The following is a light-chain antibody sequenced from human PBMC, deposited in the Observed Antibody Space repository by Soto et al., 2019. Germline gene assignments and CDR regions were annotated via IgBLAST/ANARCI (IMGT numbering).Light chain of an antibody. CDR2: AAS. J-gene: IGKJ1*01. CDR3: QQYDSYPLS. V-gene: IGKV1-8*01. CDR1: QGISSY. Sequence: ANRMSQSPSSFSASTGDRVTITCRASQGISSYLAWYQQKPGKAPKLLIYAASTLQSGVPSRFSGSGSGTDFTLTISCLQSEDFATYYCQQYDSYPLSFGHGTMVDI.